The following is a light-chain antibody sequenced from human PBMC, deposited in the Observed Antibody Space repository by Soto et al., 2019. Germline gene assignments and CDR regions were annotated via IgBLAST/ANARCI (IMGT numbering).Light chain of an antibody. V-gene: IGKV3-11*01. CDR3: QQHSHWPPWT. CDR1: ENVRTF. CDR2: GAS. Sequence: EVALTQSPATLSSSPGERATLSCRASENVRTFVDWYQQKPGQAPRLLIYGASNRATGIPARFSGSGSGTDFTLTISDLEPEDFAVYYCQQHSHWPPWTFGQGTRVEIQ. J-gene: IGKJ1*01.